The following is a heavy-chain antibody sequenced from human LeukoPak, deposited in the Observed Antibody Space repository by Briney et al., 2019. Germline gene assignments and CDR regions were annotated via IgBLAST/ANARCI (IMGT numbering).Heavy chain of an antibody. CDR3: ARAQAYYDSSGYYSPFDY. Sequence: SETLSLTCTVSGGSISSYYWSWIRQPPGKGLEWIGYIYYSGSTNYNPSLKSRVTISVDTSKNQFSLKLSSVTAADTAVYYCARAQAYYDSSGYYSPFDYWGQGTLVTVSS. V-gene: IGHV4-59*12. CDR1: GGSISSYY. D-gene: IGHD3-22*01. CDR2: IYYSGST. J-gene: IGHJ4*02.